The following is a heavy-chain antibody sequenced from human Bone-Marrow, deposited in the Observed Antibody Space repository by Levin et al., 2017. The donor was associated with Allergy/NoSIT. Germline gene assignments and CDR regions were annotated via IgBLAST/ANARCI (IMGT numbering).Heavy chain of an antibody. CDR1: GGSFSGYY. CDR3: ARGLRAAAVLRGLLLWFGESLPRDAFDI. CDR2: INHSGST. Sequence: SQTLSLTCAVYGGSFSGYYWSWIRQPPGKGLEWIGEINHSGSTNYNPSLKSRVTISVDTSKNQFSLKLSSVTAADTAVYYCARGLRAAAVLRGLLLWFGESLPRDAFDIWGQGTMVTVSS. D-gene: IGHD3-10*01. V-gene: IGHV4-34*01. J-gene: IGHJ3*02.